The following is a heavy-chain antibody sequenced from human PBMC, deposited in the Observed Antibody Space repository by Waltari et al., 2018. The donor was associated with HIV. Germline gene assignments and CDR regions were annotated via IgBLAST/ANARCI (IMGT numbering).Heavy chain of an antibody. CDR1: GGSISSNNYH. CDR3: ARRRDGYKMAIDY. CDR2: IYYSGNT. D-gene: IGHD5-12*01. V-gene: IGHV4-39*01. J-gene: IGHJ4*02. Sequence: QLQLQESGPGLVKPSETLSLTCTVSGGSISSNNYHWGWIRQPPGKGLEWIGSIYYSGNTYYNPSLKSRVTISVDTSKNQFSLKLSSVTAADTAVYYCARRRDGYKMAIDYWGQGTLVTVSS.